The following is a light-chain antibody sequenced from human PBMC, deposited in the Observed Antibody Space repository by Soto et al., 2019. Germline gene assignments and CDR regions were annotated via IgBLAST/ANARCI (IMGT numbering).Light chain of an antibody. Sequence: DIQMTQSPAPLSASVGDRVTITCRASQSISTYLNWYKQKPGKAPKLLIYGASSLQRGVPSRFSGSGGDTDFSLTISSLQPEDIATYYCQQYQRYPPSFGGGTKVDIK. CDR2: GAS. J-gene: IGKJ4*01. CDR3: QQYQRYPPS. V-gene: IGKV1-39*01. CDR1: QSISTY.